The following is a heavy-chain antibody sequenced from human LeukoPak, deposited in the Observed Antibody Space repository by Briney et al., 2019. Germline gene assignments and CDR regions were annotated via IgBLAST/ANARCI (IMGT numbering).Heavy chain of an antibody. Sequence: SETLSLTCTVSGGSINNYYWSWIRQPPGKGLEWIGYIYYTGNTNYNPSLERRVTISVDRSKNQFSLKLSSVTAADTAVYYCARDPVRIAAAVPFDYWGQGTLVTVSS. V-gene: IGHV4-59*12. CDR1: GGSINNYY. CDR3: ARDPVRIAAAVPFDY. CDR2: IYYTGNT. D-gene: IGHD6-13*01. J-gene: IGHJ4*02.